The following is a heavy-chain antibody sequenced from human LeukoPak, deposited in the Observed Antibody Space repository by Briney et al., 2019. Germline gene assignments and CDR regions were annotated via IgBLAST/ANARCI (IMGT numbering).Heavy chain of an antibody. CDR1: GFTFSSYV. CDR2: ISGSGDST. CDR3: ARKATGYYDSSGNDY. D-gene: IGHD3-22*01. V-gene: IGHV3-23*01. J-gene: IGHJ4*02. Sequence: GGSLRLSCAASGFTFSSYVMTWVRQAPGKGLEWVSAISGSGDSTYYADSVKGRFTISRDNAKNSLYLQMNSLRAEDTAVYYCARKATGYYDSSGNDYWGQGTLVTVSS.